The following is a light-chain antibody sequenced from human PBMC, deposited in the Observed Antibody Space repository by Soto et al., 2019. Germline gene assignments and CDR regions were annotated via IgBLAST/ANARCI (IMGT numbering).Light chain of an antibody. Sequence: QSALTQPASVSGSPGQSITISCTGTSSDIGGYTFVSWYQQHPGKAPKLMIFVVSNRPSGVSNRFSGSKSGNTASLAISGLQAEDEADYYCSSYTSSSTLVVFGGGTKLTVL. J-gene: IGLJ2*01. CDR1: SSDIGGYTF. CDR2: VVS. CDR3: SSYTSSSTLVV. V-gene: IGLV2-14*03.